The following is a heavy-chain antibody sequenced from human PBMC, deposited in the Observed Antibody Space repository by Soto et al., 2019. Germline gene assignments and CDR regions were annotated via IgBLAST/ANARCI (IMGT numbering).Heavy chain of an antibody. J-gene: IGHJ6*02. Sequence: QVQLVQSGGEVKKPGASVKVSCKTSGYSFTTYGISWVRQAPGQGLEWMGWISAYNGNTNYAQKLQDRGTMTTDTSXRTAYMERRSLRSDDTAVYYCAREGPAPYYYYGMDVWGQGSTVTVSS. CDR2: ISAYNGNT. V-gene: IGHV1-18*01. CDR1: GYSFTTYG. CDR3: AREGPAPYYYYGMDV.